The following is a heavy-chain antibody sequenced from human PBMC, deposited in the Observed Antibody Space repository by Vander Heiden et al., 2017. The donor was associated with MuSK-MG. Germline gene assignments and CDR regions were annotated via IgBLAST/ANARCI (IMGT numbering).Heavy chain of an antibody. CDR3: ARQSATATTDY. V-gene: IGHV4-38-2*01. Sequence: QVQLQESGPGLVQPSETLSLTCAVSDYSISSGYYWAWLRQPPGKGLEWIGSIYHNDNTYHNPSLKSRVTISVDTSKNQLSLKLSSVTAADTAVYYCARQSATATTDYWGQGTLVTVSS. CDR1: DYSISSGYY. J-gene: IGHJ4*02. D-gene: IGHD1-26*01. CDR2: IYHNDNT.